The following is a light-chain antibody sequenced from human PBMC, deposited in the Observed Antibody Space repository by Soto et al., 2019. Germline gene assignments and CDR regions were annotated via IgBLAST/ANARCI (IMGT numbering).Light chain of an antibody. J-gene: IGKJ1*01. CDR3: QQYNSYPWT. Sequence: DIQMTQSPSTLSASVGDRVTIPCRASQSISNRLAWYQQKPGKAPKYLISDASSLQSGAPSRFSGSGSGTEFTLSISSLQPDDFATYYCQQYNSYPWTFGQGTKVDIK. V-gene: IGKV1-5*01. CDR2: DAS. CDR1: QSISNR.